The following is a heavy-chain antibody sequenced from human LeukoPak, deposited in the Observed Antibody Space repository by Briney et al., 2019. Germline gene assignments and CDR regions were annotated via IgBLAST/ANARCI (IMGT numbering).Heavy chain of an antibody. CDR2: INPSGGST. J-gene: IGHJ6*02. V-gene: IGHV1-46*01. CDR1: GYTLTSYY. Sequence: GASVKVSCKASGYTLTSYYLHWVRQAPGQGLEWMATINPSGGSTSHAQKFQGRVTMTRDTSASTVYMELSSLRSEDTAVYYCASVYKYGMDVWGQGTTVTVSS. CDR3: ASVYKYGMDV.